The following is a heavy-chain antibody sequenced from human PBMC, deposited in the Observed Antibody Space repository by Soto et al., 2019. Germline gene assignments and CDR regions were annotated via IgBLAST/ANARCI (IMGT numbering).Heavy chain of an antibody. Sequence: QVQLVQSGGEVKKPGASVKVSCKASGYTFTNYGISWVRQAPGQGLEWMGWISAYNGNTNYPQKFQGRVTMTTDTSPTTAYIELRSPRFDDTAVYYCARPVGATIRWFDPWGQGTLVTVSS. J-gene: IGHJ5*02. CDR2: ISAYNGNT. CDR3: ARPVGATIRWFDP. D-gene: IGHD1-26*01. V-gene: IGHV1-18*01. CDR1: GYTFTNYG.